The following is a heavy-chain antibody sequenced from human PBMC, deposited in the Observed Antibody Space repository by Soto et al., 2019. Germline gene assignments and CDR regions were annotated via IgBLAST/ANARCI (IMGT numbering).Heavy chain of an antibody. CDR3: ARGYCTNGVCYTEVAALDI. D-gene: IGHD2-8*01. Sequence: ASVKVSCKTSVYTFTVYYMHWVRQAPGQGLEWMGWINPNSGGTNYAQKFQGWVTMTRDTSISTAYMELSRLRSDDTAVYYCARGYCTNGVCYTEVAALDIWGQGTMDTVSS. CDR1: VYTFTVYY. J-gene: IGHJ3*02. CDR2: INPNSGGT. V-gene: IGHV1-2*04.